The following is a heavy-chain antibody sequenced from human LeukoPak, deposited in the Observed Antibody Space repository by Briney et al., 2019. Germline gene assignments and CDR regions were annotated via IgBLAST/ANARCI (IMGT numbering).Heavy chain of an antibody. CDR2: IYYSGSTAYSGST. D-gene: IGHD2-15*01. CDR1: GGSIRSYY. CDR3: ARSGASWYAWFDP. Sequence: SETLSLTCTVSGGSIRSYYWSWVRQPPGKGLEWIGYIYYSGSTAYSGSTDYNPSLKSRVTISVDTSKNQFSLKLSSVTAADTAVYYCARSGASWYAWFDPWGQGTRVTVSS. V-gene: IGHV4-59*08. J-gene: IGHJ5*02.